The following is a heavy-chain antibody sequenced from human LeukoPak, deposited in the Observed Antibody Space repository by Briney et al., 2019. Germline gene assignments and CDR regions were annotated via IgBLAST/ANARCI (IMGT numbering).Heavy chain of an antibody. V-gene: IGHV4-39*07. Sequence: SEILSLTCTVSGGPISSSSYYWGWIRQPPGKGLEWIGSIYYSGSTYYNPSLKSRVTISVDTSKNQFSLKLSSVTAADTAVYYCAREKAYYYYYYMDVWGKGTTVTVSS. CDR3: AREKAYYYYYYMDV. CDR2: IYYSGST. J-gene: IGHJ6*03. CDR1: GGPISSSSYY.